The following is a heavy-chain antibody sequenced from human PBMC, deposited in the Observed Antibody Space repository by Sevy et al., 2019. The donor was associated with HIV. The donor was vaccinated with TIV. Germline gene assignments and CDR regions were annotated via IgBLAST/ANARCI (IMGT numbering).Heavy chain of an antibody. V-gene: IGHV1-18*01. D-gene: IGHD2-2*03. CDR2: ISAYNGNT. CDR3: ASYLGIVVVPANFDY. Sequence: ASVKVSCKASGYTFTSYGISSVRQAPGQGLEWMGWISAYNGNTNYAQKLQGRVTMTTDTSTSTAYMELRSLRSDDTAVYYCASYLGIVVVPANFDYWGQGTLVTVSS. J-gene: IGHJ4*02. CDR1: GYTFTSYG.